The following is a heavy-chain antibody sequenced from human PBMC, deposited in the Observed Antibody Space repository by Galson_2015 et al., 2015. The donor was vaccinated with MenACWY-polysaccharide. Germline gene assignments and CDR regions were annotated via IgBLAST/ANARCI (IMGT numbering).Heavy chain of an antibody. CDR3: ARGGSSSWYYFDY. CDR1: GYTFTGYY. Sequence: SVKVSCKASGYTFTGYYMHWVRQAPGQGLEWMGWINPNSGGTNYAQKFQGRVTMTRDTSISTAYMELSRLRSDDTAVYYCARGGSSSWYYFDYWGQGTLVPVSS. D-gene: IGHD6-13*01. J-gene: IGHJ4*02. CDR2: INPNSGGT. V-gene: IGHV1-2*02.